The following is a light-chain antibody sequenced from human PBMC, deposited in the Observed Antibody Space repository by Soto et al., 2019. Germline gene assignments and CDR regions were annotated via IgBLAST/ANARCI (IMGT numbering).Light chain of an antibody. J-gene: IGKJ1*01. V-gene: IGKV3-20*01. Sequence: TQSPPSLSASVGDIVTITCLARLPISNYLAWYQQKPGQAPRLLIYGASSRATGIPDRFSGSGSGTDFTLTLSRLEPEDFAVYYCQQYGRSPWPFGQGGKVAIK. CDR2: GAS. CDR1: LPISNY. CDR3: QQYGRSPWP.